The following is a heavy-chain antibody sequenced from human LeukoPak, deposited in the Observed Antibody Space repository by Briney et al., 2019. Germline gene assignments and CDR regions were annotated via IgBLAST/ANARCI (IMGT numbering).Heavy chain of an antibody. CDR2: ISSSSSTI. V-gene: IGHV3-48*04. D-gene: IGHD4-23*01. CDR1: GFTFSSYS. J-gene: IGHJ3*02. CDR3: ARDKYGGNSNAFDI. Sequence: GGSLRLSCAASGFTFSSYSMNWVRQAPGKGLEWVSYISSSSSTIYYADSVKGRFTISRDNAKNTLYLQMNSLRAEDTAMYYCARDKYGGNSNAFDIWGQGTMVTVSS.